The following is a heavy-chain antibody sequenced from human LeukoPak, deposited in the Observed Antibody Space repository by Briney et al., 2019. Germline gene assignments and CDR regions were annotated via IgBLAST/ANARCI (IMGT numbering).Heavy chain of an antibody. J-gene: IGHJ6*04. CDR2: IIPIFGTA. CDR1: GGTFSSYA. V-gene: IGHV1-69*05. CDR3: ESGACSSTSCYLPH. Sequence: ASVKVSCKASGGTFSSYAISWVRQAPGQGLEWMGGIIPIFGTANYAQKFQGRVTITTDESTSTAYMELSSLRSEDTAVYYCESGACSSTSCYLPHWGKGTTVTVSS. D-gene: IGHD2-2*01.